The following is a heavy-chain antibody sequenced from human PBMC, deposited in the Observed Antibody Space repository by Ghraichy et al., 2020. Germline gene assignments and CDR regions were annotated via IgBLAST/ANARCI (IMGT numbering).Heavy chain of an antibody. V-gene: IGHV3-73*01. Sequence: GGSLRLSCAASGFTFSGSAMHWVRQASGKRLEWVGRIRSKANSYATAYAASVTGRFTISRDDSKNTAYLQMSSLKTEDTAVYYCTRQGNTFDIWGQGTVVTVSS. CDR2: IRSKANSYAT. D-gene: IGHD2/OR15-2a*01. CDR3: TRQGNTFDI. J-gene: IGHJ3*02. CDR1: GFTFSGSA.